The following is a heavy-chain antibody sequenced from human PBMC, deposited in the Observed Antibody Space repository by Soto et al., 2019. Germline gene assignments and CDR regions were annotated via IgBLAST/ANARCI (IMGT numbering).Heavy chain of an antibody. V-gene: IGHV3-21*01. J-gene: IGHJ5*02. CDR1: GLTFRSYS. CDR3: AREAYYYGSGSYCLSP. Sequence: EVQLVESGGGLVKPGGSLRLSCAASGLTFRSYSMNWVRQAPGKGLERVSSISSSSSYIYYADSVNGRFTISRDNAKNALYLKMNILRAEDTAVYYCAREAYYYGSGSYCLSPWGQGTLVTVSS. CDR2: ISSSSSYI. D-gene: IGHD3-10*01.